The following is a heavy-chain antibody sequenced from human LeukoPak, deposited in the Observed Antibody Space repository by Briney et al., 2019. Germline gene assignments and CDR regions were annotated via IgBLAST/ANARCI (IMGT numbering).Heavy chain of an antibody. CDR3: ARGGVYDYGY. Sequence: PSETLSLTCAVYGGSFSGYYWSWIRQPPGKGLEWIGEINHSGSTNYNPSLKSRVTISVDTSKNQFSLKLSSVTAADTAVYYCARGGVYDYGYWGQGTLVTVSS. J-gene: IGHJ4*02. CDR2: INHSGST. D-gene: IGHD5/OR15-5a*01. V-gene: IGHV4-34*01. CDR1: GGSFSGYY.